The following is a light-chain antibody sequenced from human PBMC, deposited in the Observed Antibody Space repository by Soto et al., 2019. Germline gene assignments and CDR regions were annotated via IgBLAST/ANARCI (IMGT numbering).Light chain of an antibody. CDR3: QQSYNTPLT. Sequence: DIQMTQSPSSVSASVGDRVTITCRASQSISDYLNWYQQKPGKAPKLLIYAASRLQSGVPSRFSGSGSGTDFTLTISSLQPEDFATYYCQQSYNTPLTFGGGTKVDIK. CDR1: QSISDY. V-gene: IGKV1-39*01. CDR2: AAS. J-gene: IGKJ4*01.